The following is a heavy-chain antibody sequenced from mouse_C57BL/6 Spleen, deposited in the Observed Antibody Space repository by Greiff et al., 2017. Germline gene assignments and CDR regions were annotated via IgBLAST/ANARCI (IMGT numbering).Heavy chain of an antibody. V-gene: IGHV3-6*01. CDR2: ISYDGSN. CDR3: ARDDGYYLYAMDY. Sequence: DVQLQESGPGLVKPSQSLSLTCSVTGYSITSGYYWNWIRQFPGNKLEWMGYISYDGSNNYNPSLKNRISITRDTSKNQFFLKLNSVTTEDTATYYCARDDGYYLYAMDYWGQGTSVTVSS. CDR1: GYSITSGYY. D-gene: IGHD2-3*01. J-gene: IGHJ4*01.